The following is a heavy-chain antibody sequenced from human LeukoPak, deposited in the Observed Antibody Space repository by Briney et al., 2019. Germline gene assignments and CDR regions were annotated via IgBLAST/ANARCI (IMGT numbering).Heavy chain of an antibody. V-gene: IGHV4-4*07. Sequence: SETLSLTCTVSGGSISSYYWSWIRQPAGKGLEWIGRIYTSGSTNYNPSLKSRVTMSVDTSKNQFSLKLSSVTAADTAVYYCARDTYYYDSSGYPNWFDPWGQGTLVTVSS. J-gene: IGHJ5*02. D-gene: IGHD3-22*01. CDR1: GGSISSYY. CDR2: IYTSGST. CDR3: ARDTYYYDSSGYPNWFDP.